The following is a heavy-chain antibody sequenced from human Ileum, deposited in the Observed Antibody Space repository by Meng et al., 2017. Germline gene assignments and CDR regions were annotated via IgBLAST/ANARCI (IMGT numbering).Heavy chain of an antibody. Sequence: GGSLRLSCAASGFSFDDYGMSWVRQAPGKWLEWVTGVNWNGGSTGYADSVKGRFTVSRDNAKNSMYLQMNSMRAEDTALYYCARVWGLEYDAIDIWGQGTMVTVSS. CDR1: GFSFDDYG. D-gene: IGHD3-16*01. CDR3: ARVWGLEYDAIDI. CDR2: VNWNGGST. V-gene: IGHV3-20*04. J-gene: IGHJ3*02.